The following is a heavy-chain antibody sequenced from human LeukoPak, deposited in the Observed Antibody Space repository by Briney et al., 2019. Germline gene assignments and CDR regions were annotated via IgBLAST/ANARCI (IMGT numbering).Heavy chain of an antibody. CDR3: ARGARIAAAGIWAFDI. D-gene: IGHD6-13*01. J-gene: IGHJ3*02. V-gene: IGHV1-18*01. CDR2: ISAYNGNT. Sequence: GASAKVSCKASGYTFTSYGISWVRQAPGQGLEWMGWISAYNGNTNYAQKLQGRVTMTTDTSTSTAYMELRSLRSDDTAVYYCARGARIAAAGIWAFDIWGQGTMVTVSS. CDR1: GYTFTSYG.